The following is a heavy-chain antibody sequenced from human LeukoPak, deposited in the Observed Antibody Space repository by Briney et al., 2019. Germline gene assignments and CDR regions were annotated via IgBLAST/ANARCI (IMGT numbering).Heavy chain of an antibody. D-gene: IGHD4-17*01. Sequence: PGGSLRLSCAASGFTFSSYGMSWVRQAPGKGLEWVSGISGSGGSTYYADSVKGRFTISRDNSKNTLYLQMNSLRAEDTAVYYCARGYGDPLGFDYWGQGTLVTVSS. J-gene: IGHJ4*02. CDR1: GFTFSSYG. V-gene: IGHV3-23*01. CDR2: ISGSGGST. CDR3: ARGYGDPLGFDY.